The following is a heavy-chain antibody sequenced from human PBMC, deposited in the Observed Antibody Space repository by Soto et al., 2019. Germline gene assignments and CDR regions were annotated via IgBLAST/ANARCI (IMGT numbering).Heavy chain of an antibody. CDR1: GGTFSSYA. CDR2: IIPIFGTA. Sequence: ASVKVSCKASGGTFSSYAISWVRQAPGQGLEWMGGIIPIFGTANYAQKFQGRVTITADKSTSTAYMELSSLLSEDTAVYYCARESSHYDFWSGYYKGPRYYYYYYGMDVWGQGTTVTVSS. D-gene: IGHD3-3*01. V-gene: IGHV1-69*06. CDR3: ARESSHYDFWSGYYKGPRYYYYYYGMDV. J-gene: IGHJ6*02.